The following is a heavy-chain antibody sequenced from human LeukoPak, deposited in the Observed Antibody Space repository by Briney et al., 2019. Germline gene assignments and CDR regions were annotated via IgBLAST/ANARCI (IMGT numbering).Heavy chain of an antibody. V-gene: IGHV4-39*07. CDR1: GGSISSTNYY. D-gene: IGHD1-1*01. CDR2: IYYSGST. Sequence: SETLSLTCTVSGGSISSTNYYWGWIRQPPGKGLEWIGSIYYSGSTYSNPSLKSRLTISLDTSKNQFSLRLSSVTAAVTAFYYCARRYNWNDRWDWGQGTLVTVSP. J-gene: IGHJ4*02. CDR3: ARRYNWNDRWD.